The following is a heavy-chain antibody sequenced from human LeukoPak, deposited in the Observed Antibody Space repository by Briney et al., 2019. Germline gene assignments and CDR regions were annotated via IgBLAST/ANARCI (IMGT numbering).Heavy chain of an antibody. CDR3: ARDGAISLSADI. V-gene: IGHV3-74*01. CDR1: GFTFDDYG. CDR2: IRNDGSST. D-gene: IGHD2/OR15-2a*01. J-gene: IGHJ3*02. Sequence: GGSLRLSCAASGFTFDDYGMSWVRQTPGKGLVWVSHIRNDGSSTRYADSVKGRFTISRDNAKNTLYLQMNSLRAEDTAVYYCARDGAISLSADIWGQGTMVTVSS.